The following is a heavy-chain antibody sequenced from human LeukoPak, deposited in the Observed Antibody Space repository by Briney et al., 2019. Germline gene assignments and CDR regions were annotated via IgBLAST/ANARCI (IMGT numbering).Heavy chain of an antibody. CDR2: INHSGGT. D-gene: IGHD3-9*01. CDR3: ARVVRYFDWLGPYYFDY. V-gene: IGHV4-34*01. CDR1: GGSFSGYY. J-gene: IGHJ4*02. Sequence: SGTLSLTCAVYGGSFSGYYWSWIRQPPGKGLEWIGEINHSGGTNYNPSLKSRVTISVDTSKNQFSLKLSSVTAADTAVYYCARVVRYFDWLGPYYFDYWGQGTLVTVSS.